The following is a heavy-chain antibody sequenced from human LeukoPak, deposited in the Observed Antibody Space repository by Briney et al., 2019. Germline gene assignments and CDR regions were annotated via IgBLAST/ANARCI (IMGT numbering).Heavy chain of an antibody. CDR2: IIPILGIA. Sequence: SVKVSCKASGGTFSSYAISWVRQAPGQGLEWMGRIIPILGIANYAQKFQGRVTITADKSTSTAYMELSSLRSEDTAVYYCARESEGSGSPLDYWGQGTLVTVSS. CDR3: ARESEGSGSPLDY. J-gene: IGHJ4*02. V-gene: IGHV1-69*04. D-gene: IGHD3-10*01. CDR1: GGTFSSYA.